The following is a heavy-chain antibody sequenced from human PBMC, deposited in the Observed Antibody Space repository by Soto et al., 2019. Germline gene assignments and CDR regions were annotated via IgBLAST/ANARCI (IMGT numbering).Heavy chain of an antibody. J-gene: IGHJ6*02. CDR1: GFTFSSYA. CDR2: ISGSGGST. D-gene: IGHD5-18*01. Sequence: GGSLRLSCAASGFTFSSYAMSWVRQAPGKGLEWVSAISGSGGSTYYADSVKGRFTISRDNSKNTLYLQMNSLRAEDTAVYYCANGATGYSYGPYAVWGQGTTVTVSS. CDR3: ANGATGYSYGPYAV. V-gene: IGHV3-23*01.